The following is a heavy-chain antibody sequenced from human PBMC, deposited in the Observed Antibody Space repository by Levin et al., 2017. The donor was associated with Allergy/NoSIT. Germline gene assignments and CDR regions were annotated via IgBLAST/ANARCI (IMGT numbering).Heavy chain of an antibody. CDR1: GFSVGDHY. CDR2: FYINGNT. J-gene: IGHJ3*02. Sequence: GGSLRLSCAASGFSVGDHYMSWVRQAPGKGLEWISSFYINGNTYYADSVNGRFTISRDNSKNTVHLQMSSLRAEDTAVYYCARDEERDGFDGFDIWGQGTVVTVSS. CDR3: ARDEERDGFDGFDI. D-gene: IGHD4-17*01. V-gene: IGHV3-66*01.